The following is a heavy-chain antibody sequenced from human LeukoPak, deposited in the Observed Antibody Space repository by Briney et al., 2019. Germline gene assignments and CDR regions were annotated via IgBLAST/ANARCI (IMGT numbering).Heavy chain of an antibody. Sequence: PGGSLRLSCAASGFTFSSYAMSWVRQAPGKGLEWVSAIGGYGGSTSYADSVEGRFTISRDNSKNTLYLQMTSLRAEDTAVYYCAKTSLATVTAPFDYWGQGTLVTVSS. CDR1: GFTFSSYA. J-gene: IGHJ4*02. D-gene: IGHD4-17*01. V-gene: IGHV3-23*01. CDR3: AKTSLATVTAPFDY. CDR2: IGGYGGST.